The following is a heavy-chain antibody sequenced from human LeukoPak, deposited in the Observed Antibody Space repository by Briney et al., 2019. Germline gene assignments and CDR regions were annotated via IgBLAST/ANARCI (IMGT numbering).Heavy chain of an antibody. Sequence: GGSLRLSCAASGFSIDDYAMHWVRQAPGKGLEWVSGISWVSGSIGYADSVKGRFTISRDNSKNTLYLQMNSLRAEDTAVYYCAKRGATGKYYWGQGTLVTVSS. D-gene: IGHD1-26*01. CDR2: ISWVSGSI. J-gene: IGHJ4*02. CDR3: AKRGATGKYY. V-gene: IGHV3-9*01. CDR1: GFSIDDYA.